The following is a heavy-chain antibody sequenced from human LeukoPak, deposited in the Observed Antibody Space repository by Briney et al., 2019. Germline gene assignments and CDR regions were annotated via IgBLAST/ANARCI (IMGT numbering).Heavy chain of an antibody. CDR3: ASGSSNFDF. D-gene: IGHD3-10*01. Sequence: ASVKVSCKASGYIFTGYYMHWVRQAPGQGLEWMGRINPNSGGTNYARKFQGRATMTRDTSVSTAYMELSGLRSDDTAVYYCASGSSNFDFWGQGTLVTVSS. CDR1: GYIFTGYY. CDR2: INPNSGGT. J-gene: IGHJ4*02. V-gene: IGHV1-2*06.